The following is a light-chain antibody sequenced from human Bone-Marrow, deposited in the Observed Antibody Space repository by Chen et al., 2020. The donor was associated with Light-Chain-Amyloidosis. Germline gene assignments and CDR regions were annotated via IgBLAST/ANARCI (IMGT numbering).Light chain of an antibody. Sequence: SSLLTLPSSVSVAPGQTATIACGGNDIGSTSVHWYQQTPGQAPLLVVYDDSDRPSGIPERLSGSNSGNTATLTISRVEAGDEADYYCQVWDRSRDRPVFGGGTKLTVL. CDR2: DDS. CDR1: DIGSTS. V-gene: IGLV3-21*02. J-gene: IGLJ3*02. CDR3: QVWDRSRDRPV.